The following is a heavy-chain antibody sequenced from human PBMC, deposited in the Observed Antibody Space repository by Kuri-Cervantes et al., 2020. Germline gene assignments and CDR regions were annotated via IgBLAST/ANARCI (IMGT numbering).Heavy chain of an antibody. CDR3: ARDSGPTVGFDY. Sequence: GESLKISCAASGFTFSSYAMHWVRQAPGKGLEWVAVISYDGSNKYYADSVKGRFTISRDNSKNTLYLQMNSLRAEDTAVYYCARDSGPTVGFDYWGQGTLVTVSS. J-gene: IGHJ4*02. V-gene: IGHV3-30*01. D-gene: IGHD1-26*01. CDR2: ISYDGSNK. CDR1: GFTFSSYA.